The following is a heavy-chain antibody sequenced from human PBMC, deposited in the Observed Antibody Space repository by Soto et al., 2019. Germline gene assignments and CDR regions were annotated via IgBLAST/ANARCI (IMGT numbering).Heavy chain of an antibody. Sequence: QVQLQESGPGLVKPSGTLSLTCAVSGATISSSNWWSWVRQPPGKGLEWIGEIFHSGSTNYIPSLKSRVTISVDKSKNEFSLRLSSVIAADRAVYYCARVGYCGSDRCSGIVNWGQGTLVTVSS. CDR2: IFHSGST. CDR3: ARVGYCGSDRCSGIVN. CDR1: GATISSSNW. J-gene: IGHJ4*02. V-gene: IGHV4-4*02. D-gene: IGHD2-15*01.